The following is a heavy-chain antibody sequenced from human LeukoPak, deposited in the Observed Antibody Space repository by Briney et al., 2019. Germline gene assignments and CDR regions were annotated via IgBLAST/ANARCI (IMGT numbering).Heavy chain of an antibody. CDR1: GYSFTSYW. V-gene: IGHV5-51*01. J-gene: IGHJ4*02. CDR3: ATHYTDFWSAYPAGFDY. Sequence: GESLKISCKGSGYSFTSYWIGWVRQMPGKGLEWMGIIYPGDSDTRYSPSFQGQVTISADKSISTAYLQWSSLKASDTAMYYCATHYTDFWSAYPAGFDYWGQGTLVTVSS. D-gene: IGHD3-3*01. CDR2: IYPGDSDT.